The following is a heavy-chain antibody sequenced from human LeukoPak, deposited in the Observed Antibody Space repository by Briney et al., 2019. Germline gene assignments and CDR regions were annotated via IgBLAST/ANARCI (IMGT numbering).Heavy chain of an antibody. CDR1: RFTFSSYG. Sequence: GGSLRPSCAASRFTFSSYGMHWVRQTPGKGLEWVAFIRHDGSYQQYVDSVKGRFTVSRDNSKDTVYLQMNSLRTEDTAVYYCAKNRDSSDYPRDFDYWGQGTLVTVSS. J-gene: IGHJ4*02. D-gene: IGHD3-22*01. CDR3: AKNRDSSDYPRDFDY. V-gene: IGHV3-30*02. CDR2: IRHDGSYQ.